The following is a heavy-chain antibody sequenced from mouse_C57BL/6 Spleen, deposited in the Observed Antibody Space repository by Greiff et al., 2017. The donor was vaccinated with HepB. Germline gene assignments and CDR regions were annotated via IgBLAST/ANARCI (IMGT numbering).Heavy chain of an antibody. CDR3: AREGFITTVPYWYFDV. Sequence: QVQLQQPGAELVKPGASVKMSCKASGYTFTSYWITWVKQRPGQGLEWIGDIYPGSGSTNYNEKFKSKATLTVDTSSSTAYMQLSSLTSEDSAVYYCAREGFITTVPYWYFDVWGTGTTVTVSS. CDR1: GYTFTSYW. CDR2: IYPGSGST. D-gene: IGHD1-1*01. J-gene: IGHJ1*03. V-gene: IGHV1-55*01.